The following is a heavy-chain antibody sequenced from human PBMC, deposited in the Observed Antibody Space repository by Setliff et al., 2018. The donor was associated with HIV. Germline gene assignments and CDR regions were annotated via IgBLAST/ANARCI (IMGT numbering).Heavy chain of an antibody. CDR1: GNSFHSYA. V-gene: IGHV1-69*01. CDR2: IIPLFGSA. CDR3: AKDGPTVIEGSYMDV. Sequence: VKVSCKASGNSFHSYAFSWVRQAPGQGLEWMGGIIPLFGSANYAQKFQGRVTITADESTSTVYMEASGLRFEDTAVYFCAKDGPTVIEGSYMDVWGKGTTVTVSS. D-gene: IGHD4-4*01. J-gene: IGHJ6*03.